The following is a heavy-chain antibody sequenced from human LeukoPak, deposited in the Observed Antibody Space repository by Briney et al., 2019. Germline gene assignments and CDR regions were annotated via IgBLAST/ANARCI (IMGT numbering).Heavy chain of an antibody. D-gene: IGHD3-10*01. V-gene: IGHV3-73*01. CDR1: GFTFSGSA. J-gene: IGHJ4*02. CDR2: IRSKGNNYAP. CDR3: TRLHDSGFDY. Sequence: GGSLRLSCAASGFTFSGSAMHWVRQASGKGLEWVGRIRSKGNNYAPAYAASVKGRFTISRDDSKNTAYLQMNSLKPEDTAVYYCTRLHDSGFDYWGQGTLVTVSS.